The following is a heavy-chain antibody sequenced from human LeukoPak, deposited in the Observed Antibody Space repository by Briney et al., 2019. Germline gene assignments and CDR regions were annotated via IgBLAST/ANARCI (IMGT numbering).Heavy chain of an antibody. CDR2: ISYDGSNK. V-gene: IGHV3-30-3*01. Sequence: GGSLRLSCAASGFTFSSYAMHWVRQAPGKGLEWVAVISYDGSNKYYADSVKGRFTIYRDNSKNTLYLQMNSLRAEDTAVYYCARDSIVGATWGQGTLVTVSS. D-gene: IGHD1-26*01. CDR1: GFTFSSYA. CDR3: ARDSIVGAT. J-gene: IGHJ4*02.